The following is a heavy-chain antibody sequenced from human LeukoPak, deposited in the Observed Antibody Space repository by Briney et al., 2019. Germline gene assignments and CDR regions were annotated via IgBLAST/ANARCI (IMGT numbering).Heavy chain of an antibody. CDR1: GFTFDDYA. CDR3: AKVPGYSSSSGWYFDL. J-gene: IGHJ2*01. CDR2: ISWNSGSI. V-gene: IGHV3-9*01. D-gene: IGHD6-13*01. Sequence: GGSLRLSCAASGFTFDDYAMHWVRQAPGKGLEWVSGISWNSGSIGYADSVKGRFTISRDNAKNSLYLRMNSLRAEDTALYYCAKVPGYSSSSGWYFDLWGRGTLVTVSS.